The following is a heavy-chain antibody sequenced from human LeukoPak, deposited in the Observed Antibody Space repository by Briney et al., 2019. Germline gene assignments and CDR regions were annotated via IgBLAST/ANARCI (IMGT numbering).Heavy chain of an antibody. CDR1: GFTFSSYG. D-gene: IGHD5-18*01. V-gene: IGHV3-30*18. CDR2: ISYDGSNK. CDR3: AKVWVRYTPLGYFQH. J-gene: IGHJ1*01. Sequence: PGGSLRLSCAASGFTFSSYGMHWVSQAPGKGLEWEAVISYDGSNKYYADSVKGRFTISRDNSKNTLYLQMNSLRAEDTAVYYCAKVWVRYTPLGYFQHWGQATLVTVSS.